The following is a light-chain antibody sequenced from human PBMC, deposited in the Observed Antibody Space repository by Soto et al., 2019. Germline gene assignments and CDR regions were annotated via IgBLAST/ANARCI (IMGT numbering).Light chain of an antibody. CDR3: LQDYSSPLT. Sequence: AIQMTQSPSSLSASVGDGVTITCRASQGIRNDLGWYQQKPGTAPKLLIYAASSLQSGVPSRFSGSGSGTAFTLTISSLQPEDFETHYCLQDYSSPLTFGQGTKVDIK. J-gene: IGKJ1*01. V-gene: IGKV1-6*01. CDR1: QGIRND. CDR2: AAS.